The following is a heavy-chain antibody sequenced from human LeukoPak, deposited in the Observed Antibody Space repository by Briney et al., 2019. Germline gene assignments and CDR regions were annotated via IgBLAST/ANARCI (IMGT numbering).Heavy chain of an antibody. CDR1: GGSISSYY. V-gene: IGHV4-59*08. Sequence: SETLSLTCTVSGGSISSYYWSWIRQPPGNGLEWIGYIYYSGSTNYNPSLKSRVTISVDTSKNQFSLKLSSVTAADTAVYYCARLDLGYYDFWSGYPSAFDIWGQGTMVTVSS. J-gene: IGHJ3*02. D-gene: IGHD3-3*01. CDR2: IYYSGST. CDR3: ARLDLGYYDFWSGYPSAFDI.